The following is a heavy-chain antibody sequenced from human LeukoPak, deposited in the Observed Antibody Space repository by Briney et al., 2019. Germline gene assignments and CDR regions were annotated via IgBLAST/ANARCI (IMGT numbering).Heavy chain of an antibody. CDR2: ISRSGSTK. D-gene: IGHD4-11*01. Sequence: PGGSLRLSCAASGFTFSDYNMRWIRQAPGKGLEWVSSISRSGSTKYYADSVKGRFTISRDNAKNSLFLQMNSLRAEDMALYYCAKDINSNYRYMDVWGKGTTVTVSS. J-gene: IGHJ6*03. V-gene: IGHV3-11*01. CDR1: GFTFSDYN. CDR3: AKDINSNYRYMDV.